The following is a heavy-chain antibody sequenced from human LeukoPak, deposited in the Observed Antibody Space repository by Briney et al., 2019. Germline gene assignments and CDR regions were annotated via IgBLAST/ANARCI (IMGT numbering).Heavy chain of an antibody. J-gene: IGHJ4*02. CDR1: GFTFSYAW. Sequence: PGGSLRLSCAASGFTFSYAWMSWVRQAPGKGLEWVSYITADSGTTYYADSVKGRFTISRDNAKNSLYLQMNSLRDEDTAVYYCASRDYFDYWGQGTLVTVSS. V-gene: IGHV3-48*02. CDR2: ITADSGTT. CDR3: ASRDYFDY.